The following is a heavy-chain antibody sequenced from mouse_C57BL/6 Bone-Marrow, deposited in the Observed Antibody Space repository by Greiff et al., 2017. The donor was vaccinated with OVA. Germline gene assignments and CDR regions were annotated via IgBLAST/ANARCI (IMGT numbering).Heavy chain of an antibody. CDR3: ARDAFDYDDSAWFAY. V-gene: IGHV7-1*01. D-gene: IGHD2-4*01. CDR2: SRNKANDYTT. CDR1: GFTFSDFY. Sequence: EVKVVESGGGLVQSGRSLRLSCATSGFTFSDFYMEWVRQAPGKGLEWIAASRNKANDYTTEYSASVKGRFIVSRDTSQSILYLQMNALRAEDTAIYYCARDAFDYDDSAWFAYWGQGTLVTVSA. J-gene: IGHJ3*01.